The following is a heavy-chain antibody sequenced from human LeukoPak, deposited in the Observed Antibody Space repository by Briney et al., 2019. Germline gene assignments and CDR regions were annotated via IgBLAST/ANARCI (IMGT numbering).Heavy chain of an antibody. D-gene: IGHD1-26*01. CDR3: TRGSLSGSSRDY. CDR2: MNPNTGDT. Sequence: ASVRVSCKASGYTFTGYDINWVRQATGQGLEWMGWMNPNTGDTGYAQKFQGRVTMTRNSSIGTAYMELSGLRSEDTAVYYCTRGSLSGSSRDYWGQGTLLTVSS. CDR1: GYTFTGYD. V-gene: IGHV1-8*01. J-gene: IGHJ4*02.